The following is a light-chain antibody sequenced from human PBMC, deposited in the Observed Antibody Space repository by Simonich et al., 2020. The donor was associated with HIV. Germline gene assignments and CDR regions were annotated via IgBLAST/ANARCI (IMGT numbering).Light chain of an antibody. CDR1: QSLLHSAGKTY. CDR2: EVS. V-gene: IGKV2D-29*02. CDR3: MQSVQLPIT. Sequence: DIVMTQTPLSLSVTPGQPASISCNSSQSLLHSAGKTYLYWYLQKPGQSPHLLIHEVSNRFSGVPDRFSGSGSGTDFTLKISRVEAEDIGLYYCMQSVQLPITFGQGTRLEIK. J-gene: IGKJ5*01.